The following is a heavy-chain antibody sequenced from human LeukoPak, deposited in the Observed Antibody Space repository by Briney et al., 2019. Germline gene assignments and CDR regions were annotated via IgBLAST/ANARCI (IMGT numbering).Heavy chain of an antibody. V-gene: IGHV3-48*02. CDR1: GFTFNSYN. Sequence: PGGSLRLSCAASGFTFNSYNMNWVRQAPGKGLEWVSYISSSSSTIYYADSVKGRFTISRDSAKTSLFLQMNSLRDEDTAVYYCARVYGSPPGRDVFDSGALGTWVTVSS. J-gene: IGHJ3*02. CDR2: ISSSSSTI. CDR3: ARVYGSPPGRDVFDS. D-gene: IGHD6-13*01.